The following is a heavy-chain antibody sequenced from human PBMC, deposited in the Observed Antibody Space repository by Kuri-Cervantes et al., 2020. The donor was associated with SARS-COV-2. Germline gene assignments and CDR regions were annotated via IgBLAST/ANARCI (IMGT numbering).Heavy chain of an antibody. V-gene: IGHV3-21*01. D-gene: IGHD6-6*01. CDR2: ISSSSSYI. Sequence: GGSLRLSCAASGFTFSSYSKNWVRQAPGKGLEWVSSISSSSSYIYYADSVKGRFTISRDNAKNSLYLQMNSLRAEDTAVYYCARGGLGGQLVDGMDVWGQGTTVTVSS. CDR1: GFTFSSYS. J-gene: IGHJ6*02. CDR3: ARGGLGGQLVDGMDV.